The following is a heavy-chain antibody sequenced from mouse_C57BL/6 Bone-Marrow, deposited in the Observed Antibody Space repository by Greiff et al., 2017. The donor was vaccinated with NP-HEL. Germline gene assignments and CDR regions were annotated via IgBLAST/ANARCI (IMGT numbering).Heavy chain of an antibody. D-gene: IGHD2-12*01. CDR3: ARGLYDDDRDCDV. CDR1: GYTFTDYY. CDR2: IYPGSGNT. Sequence: QVQLQQSGAELVRPGASVKLSCKASGYTFTDYYINWVKQRHGQGLEWIARIYPGSGNTYYNETFKGKATLTANKSSSTAYMQLSSLTSEDSAVYFCARGLYDDDRDCDVWGTGTTVTVSS. V-gene: IGHV1-76*01. J-gene: IGHJ1*03.